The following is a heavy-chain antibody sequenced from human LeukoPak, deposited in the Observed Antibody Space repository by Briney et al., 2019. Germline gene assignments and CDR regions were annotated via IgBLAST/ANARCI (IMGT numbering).Heavy chain of an antibody. CDR3: ARGVLWVGELLYNMDV. CDR2: VYYSGST. D-gene: IGHD3-10*01. V-gene: IGHV4-59*01. CDR1: GDSISSFS. J-gene: IGHJ6*03. Sequence: SETLSLTCTVSGDSISSFSWSWIRQPPGKGLEWIAYVYYSGSTSYNPSLQSRVTISADTSKNQFSLHLRHVTAADTAVYYCARGVLWVGELLYNMDVWGKGTTVTVSS.